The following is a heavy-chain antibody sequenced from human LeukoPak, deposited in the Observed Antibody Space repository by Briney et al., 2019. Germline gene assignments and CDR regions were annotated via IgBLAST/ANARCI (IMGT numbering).Heavy chain of an antibody. Sequence: GGSLRLSCAASGFTFSNAWVSWVRQAPGKGREWVGRIKSKTDGETTDYAAPVKDRFTLSRDDSKDTLYLQLSSLKAEDTAVYYCTTNAGSYGIDGWGQGTMVTVSS. D-gene: IGHD4-17*01. CDR1: GFTFSNAW. CDR3: TTNAGSYGIDG. V-gene: IGHV3-15*01. J-gene: IGHJ3*01. CDR2: IKSKTDGETT.